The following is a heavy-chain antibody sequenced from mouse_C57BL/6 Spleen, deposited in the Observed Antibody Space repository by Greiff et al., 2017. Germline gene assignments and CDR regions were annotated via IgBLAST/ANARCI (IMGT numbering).Heavy chain of an antibody. CDR1: GFTFSDYY. CDR2: ISNGGGST. D-gene: IGHD1-1*01. CDR3: ARQGTTVVATEYFDV. J-gene: IGHJ1*03. Sequence: EVMLVESGGGLVQPGGSLKLSCAASGFTFSDYYMYWVRQTPEKRLEWVAYISNGGGSTYYPDTVKGRFTISRDNAKNTLYLQMSRLKSEDTAMYYCARQGTTVVATEYFDVWGTGTTVTVSS. V-gene: IGHV5-12*01.